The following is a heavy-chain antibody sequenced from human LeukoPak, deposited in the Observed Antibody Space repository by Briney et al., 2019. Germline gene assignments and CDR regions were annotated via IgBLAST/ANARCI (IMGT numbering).Heavy chain of an antibody. CDR3: ARDGYSNIPKPDWFDP. J-gene: IGHJ5*02. D-gene: IGHD5-12*01. Sequence: PGGSLRLSCAASGFTFSTYSMNWVRQAPGKGLEWVSYISSTSSTIYYADSVKGRFTISRDNAKNSLYLQMNSLRGEDTAVYYCARDGYSNIPKPDWFDPWGQGTLVTVSS. V-gene: IGHV3-48*01. CDR2: ISSTSSTI. CDR1: GFTFSTYS.